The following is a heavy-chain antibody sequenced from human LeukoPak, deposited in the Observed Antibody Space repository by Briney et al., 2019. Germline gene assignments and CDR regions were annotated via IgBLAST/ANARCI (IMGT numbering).Heavy chain of an antibody. CDR2: IYTSGST. CDR3: ARGGYEDFDY. Sequence: SETLSLTCTVSGGSISSGSYYWSWIRQPAGKGLEWIGRIYTSGSTNYNPSLKSRVTISVDTSKNQFSLKLSSVTAADTAVYYCARGGYEDFDYWGQGTLVTVSS. CDR1: GGSISSGSYY. J-gene: IGHJ4*02. V-gene: IGHV4-61*02. D-gene: IGHD5-12*01.